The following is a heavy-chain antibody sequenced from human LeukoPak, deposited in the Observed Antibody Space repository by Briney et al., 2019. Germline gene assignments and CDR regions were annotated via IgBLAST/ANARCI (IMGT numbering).Heavy chain of an antibody. CDR2: IYTTGST. J-gene: IGHJ4*02. V-gene: IGHV4-4*07. D-gene: IGHD3-10*01. CDR3: ARDRRGSGCYYSDY. Sequence: SETLSLTCTVSGGSISNFYWSWIRQPAGKGLEWIGRIYTTGSTNSNPSLKSRVTMSVDTSKKQFSLKLSSVTAADTAVYYCARDRRGSGCYYSDYWGQGTLVTVSS. CDR1: GGSISNFY.